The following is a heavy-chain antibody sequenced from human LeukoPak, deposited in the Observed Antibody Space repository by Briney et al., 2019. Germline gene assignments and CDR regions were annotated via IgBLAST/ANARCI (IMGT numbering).Heavy chain of an antibody. V-gene: IGHV3-74*01. J-gene: IGHJ4*02. Sequence: GGSLRLSCGASGFPFTTYWMHWVRQAPGKGLVWVSRINTDGSSRTYADSVKGRFTISRDNANNTLYLQMNSLRAEDTAVYYCARESEFCGSTTCYRPEDYWGQGTLVTVSS. CDR2: INTDGSSR. CDR1: GFPFTTYW. D-gene: IGHD2-2*01. CDR3: ARESEFCGSTTCYRPEDY.